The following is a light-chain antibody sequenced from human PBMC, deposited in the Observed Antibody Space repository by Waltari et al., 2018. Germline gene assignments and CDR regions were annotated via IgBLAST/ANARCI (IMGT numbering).Light chain of an antibody. V-gene: IGKV1-39*01. J-gene: IGKJ2*01. CDR2: PAS. CDR3: QQSFSAPPMYT. CDR1: QSISNY. Sequence: IQMTQSPSSLSASVGDRVIIPCRASQSISNYLNWYQQKPGKAPNLLIYPASTLQSGVPSRFSGSGSGTDFTLTISSLQPEDFATYYCQQSFSAPPMYTFGQGTKLEMK.